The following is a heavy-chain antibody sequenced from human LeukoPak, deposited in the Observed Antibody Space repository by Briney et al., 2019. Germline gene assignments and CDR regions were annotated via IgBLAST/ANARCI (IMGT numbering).Heavy chain of an antibody. Sequence: GGSLRLSCAASGFTFSSYWMTWVRQAPGKGLEWVANINQDGSDKYYVDFVKGRFTISRDNAKNSLYLQMNSLRVEDTAVYYCARDRSLGCDHWGRGTLVTVSS. CDR1: GFTFSSYW. D-gene: IGHD1-26*01. CDR2: INQDGSDK. CDR3: ARDRSLGCDH. J-gene: IGHJ4*02. V-gene: IGHV3-7*03.